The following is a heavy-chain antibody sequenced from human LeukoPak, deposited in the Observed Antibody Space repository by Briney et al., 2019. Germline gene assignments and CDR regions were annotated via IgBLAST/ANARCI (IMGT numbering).Heavy chain of an antibody. CDR2: ISAYNGNT. J-gene: IGHJ4*02. CDR3: ARGNVLRYFDWFQDFDY. CDR1: GYTFTSYG. D-gene: IGHD3-9*01. Sequence: ASVKVSCKASGYTFTSYGISWVRQAPGQGLEWMGWISAYNGNTNYAQKLQGRVTMTTDTSTSTAYMELRSLRSDDTAVYYCARGNVLRYFDWFQDFDYWGQGTLVTVSS. V-gene: IGHV1-18*01.